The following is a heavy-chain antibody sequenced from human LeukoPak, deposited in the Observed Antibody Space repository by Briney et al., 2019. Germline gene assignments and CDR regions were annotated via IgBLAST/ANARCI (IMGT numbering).Heavy chain of an antibody. V-gene: IGHV4-34*01. J-gene: IGHJ4*02. CDR1: GGSFSGHY. D-gene: IGHD6-13*01. CDR3: ARGRYVTTRGGAAAGFLDY. Sequence: SETLSLTCAVSGGSFSGHYWNWIRQPPGKGLEWIGEINHGGSINYNPSLTSRVTISVDTSQNQFSLRLSSVTAADTAVYYCARGRYVTTRGGAAAGFLDYWGQGTLVTVST. CDR2: INHGGSI.